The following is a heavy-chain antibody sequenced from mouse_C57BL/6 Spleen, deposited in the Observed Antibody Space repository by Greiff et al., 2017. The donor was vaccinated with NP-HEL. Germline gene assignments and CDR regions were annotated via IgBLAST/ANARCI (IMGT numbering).Heavy chain of an antibody. CDR1: GYTFTSYW. V-gene: IGHV1-61*01. CDR3: ARRGDYYGSRGYFDV. CDR2: IYPSDSET. Sequence: QVQLQQPGAELVRPGSSVKLSCKASGYTFTSYWMDWVKQRPGQGLEWIGNIYPSDSETHYNQKFKDKATLTVDKSSSTAYMQLSSLTSEDSAVYYCARRGDYYGSRGYFDVWGTGTTVTVSS. D-gene: IGHD1-1*01. J-gene: IGHJ1*03.